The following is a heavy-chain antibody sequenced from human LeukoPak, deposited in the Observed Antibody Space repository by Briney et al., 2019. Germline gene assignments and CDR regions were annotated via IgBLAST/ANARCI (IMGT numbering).Heavy chain of an antibody. V-gene: IGHV4-39*01. CDR3: ASPGELPFDY. J-gene: IGHJ4*02. D-gene: IGHD1-26*01. CDR1: GGSISSSSYY. Sequence: TSETLSLTCTVSGGSISSSSYYWGWIRQPPGKGLKWIGSIYYSGRTYYNPSLKSRVTISVDTSKNQFSLKLSSVTAADTAVYYCASPGELPFDYWGQGTLVTVSS. CDR2: IYYSGRT.